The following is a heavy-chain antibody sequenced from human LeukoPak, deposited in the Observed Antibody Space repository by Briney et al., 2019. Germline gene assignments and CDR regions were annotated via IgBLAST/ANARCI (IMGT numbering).Heavy chain of an antibody. CDR2: ISSSSSTI. CDR3: ARARGSYLGYFDY. CDR1: GFTFSSYS. D-gene: IGHD1-26*01. V-gene: IGHV3-48*01. J-gene: IGHJ4*02. Sequence: PGGSLRLSCAASGFTFSSYSMNWVRQAPGKGLEWVSYISSSSSTIYYADSVKSRFTISRDNAKNSLYLQMNSLRAEDTAVYYCARARGSYLGYFDYWGQGALVTVSS.